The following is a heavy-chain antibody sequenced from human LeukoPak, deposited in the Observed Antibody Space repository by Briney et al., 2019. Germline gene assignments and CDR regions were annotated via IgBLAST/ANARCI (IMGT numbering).Heavy chain of an antibody. V-gene: IGHV3-11*01. CDR2: ISDSGSTI. CDR3: VRDRLGDYDSSGYYDN. CDR1: GFTFSDYY. Sequence: GGSLRLSCAASGFTFSDYYMSWIRQAPGKGLEWVSYISDSGSTIYYADSVKGRFTISRGNAKKSLYLQMNSLRAEDTAVYYCVRDRLGDYDSSGYYDNWGQGTLVTVSS. J-gene: IGHJ4*02. D-gene: IGHD3-22*01.